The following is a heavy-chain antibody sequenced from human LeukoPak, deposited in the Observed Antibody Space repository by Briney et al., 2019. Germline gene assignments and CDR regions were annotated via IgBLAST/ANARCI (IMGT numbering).Heavy chain of an antibody. CDR1: NASISSDTYF. D-gene: IGHD6-19*01. CDR2: MSSTGRS. V-gene: IGHV4-61*02. J-gene: IGHJ5*02. CDR3: AKGAGPPWFDP. Sequence: KPSETLSLTCTVSNASISSDTYFWSWIRQPAGKGLQWIGRMSSTGRSDYNPSLKSRVTISIDTSKNQFSMKLSSVTAADTAVYYCAKGAGPPWFDPWGQGTLVTVSS.